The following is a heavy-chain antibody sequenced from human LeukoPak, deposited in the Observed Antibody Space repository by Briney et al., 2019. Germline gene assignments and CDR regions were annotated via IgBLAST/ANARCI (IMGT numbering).Heavy chain of an antibody. CDR3: ARVCSGGSCRNY. CDR2: ISWNSGSI. CDR1: GFTFDDYA. Sequence: PGGSLRLSCAASGFTFDDYAMHWVRQAPGKGLEWVSGISWNSGSIGYADSVKGRFTISRDNAKNSLYLQMNSLRAEDTAVYYCARVCSGGSCRNYWGQGTLVTVSS. J-gene: IGHJ4*02. V-gene: IGHV3-9*01. D-gene: IGHD2-15*01.